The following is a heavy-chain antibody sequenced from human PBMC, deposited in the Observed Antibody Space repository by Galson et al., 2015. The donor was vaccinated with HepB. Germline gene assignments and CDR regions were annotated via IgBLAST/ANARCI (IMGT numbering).Heavy chain of an antibody. Sequence: LSLTCTVSGGSISSYYWSWIRQPPGKGLEWIGYIYYSGSTNYNPSLKSRVTISVDTSKNQFSLKLSSVTAADTAVYYCARLGDSSGYYDAFDIWGQGTMVTVSS. CDR2: IYYSGST. CDR1: GGSISSYY. CDR3: ARLGDSSGYYDAFDI. D-gene: IGHD3-22*01. V-gene: IGHV4-59*01. J-gene: IGHJ3*02.